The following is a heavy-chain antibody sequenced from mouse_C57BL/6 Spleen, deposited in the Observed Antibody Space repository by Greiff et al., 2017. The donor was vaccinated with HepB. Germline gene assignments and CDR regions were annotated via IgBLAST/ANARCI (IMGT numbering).Heavy chain of an antibody. CDR3: AREEDGYDGGNAMDY. D-gene: IGHD2-2*01. V-gene: IGHV1-85*01. J-gene: IGHJ4*01. CDR1: GYTFTSYD. Sequence: QVQLQQSGPELVKPGASVKLSCKASGYTFTSYDINWVKQRPGQGLEWIGWIYPRDGSTKYNEKFKGKATLTVDTSSSTAYMELHSLTSEDSAVYFCAREEDGYDGGNAMDYWGQGTSVTVSS. CDR2: IYPRDGST.